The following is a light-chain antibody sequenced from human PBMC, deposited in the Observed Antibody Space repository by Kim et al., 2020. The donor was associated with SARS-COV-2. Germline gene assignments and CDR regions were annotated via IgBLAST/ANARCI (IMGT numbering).Light chain of an antibody. CDR2: AAS. J-gene: IGKJ1*01. V-gene: IGKV1-39*01. Sequence: ASVGKQVTITSRESQSITTYLNWYQQKPGKATKDLIYAASTLQSGVPSRFSGGGSGTHFTLTINSLQPEDFATYYCQQSYRTRWTFGQGTKVDIK. CDR1: QSITTY. CDR3: QQSYRTRWT.